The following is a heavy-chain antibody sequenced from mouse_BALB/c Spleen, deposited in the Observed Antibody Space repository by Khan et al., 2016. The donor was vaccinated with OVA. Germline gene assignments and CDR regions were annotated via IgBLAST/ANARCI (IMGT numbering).Heavy chain of an antibody. CDR1: GYSITSGYG. CDR2: ISYSGST. V-gene: IGHV3-1*02. D-gene: IGHD1-1*01. Sequence: VQLKQSGPGLVKPSQSLTLTCTVTGYSITSGYGWYWIRQFPGNKLEWMGYISYSGSTNYNPSLKSRISITRDTSKNQFFLQLPSVPTEDTATYYWTRTGRIKYWGQGTTLTVAS. CDR3: TRTGRIKY. J-gene: IGHJ2*01.